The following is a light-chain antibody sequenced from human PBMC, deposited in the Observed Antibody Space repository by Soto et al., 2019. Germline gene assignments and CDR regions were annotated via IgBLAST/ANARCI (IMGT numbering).Light chain of an antibody. J-gene: IGKJ5*01. CDR2: GAS. CDR3: QQYGSSPPIT. V-gene: IGKV3-20*01. CDR1: QSVSSSY. Sequence: EIVLTQSPGTLSLSPGKRATLSCRASQSVSSSYLAWYQQKPGQAPRLLIYGASSRATGIPDRFSASGSGTDFPLTISRLEPEDFAVYYYQQYGSSPPITFGQGTRLEIK.